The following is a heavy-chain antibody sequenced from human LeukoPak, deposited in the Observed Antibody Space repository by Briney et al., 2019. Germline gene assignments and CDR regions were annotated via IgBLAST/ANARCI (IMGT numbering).Heavy chain of an antibody. V-gene: IGHV4-39*07. J-gene: IGHJ4*02. CDR2: IYSSGNT. D-gene: IGHD3-16*02. CDR1: GGSISTTNYY. Sequence: PSETLSLTCTVSGGSISTTNYYWGWIRQPPGRDLEWIGSIYSSGNTYYNPSLKSRVTISVDTSKNQFSLKLSSVTAADTAVYYCARGPKGSYDYVWGSYRFPLDYWGQGTLVTVSS. CDR3: ARGPKGSYDYVWGSYRFPLDY.